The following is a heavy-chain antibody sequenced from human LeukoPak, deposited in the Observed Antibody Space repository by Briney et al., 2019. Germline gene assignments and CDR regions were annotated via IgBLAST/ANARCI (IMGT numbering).Heavy chain of an antibody. V-gene: IGHV3-23*01. D-gene: IGHD3-22*01. CDR1: GFSFIVYT. Sequence: PGGSLRLSCAASGFSFIVYTMTWVRQAPGQGLEWVSGISDSGERTYYADSVRGRFTISRDNSKNTLYLQMNSLRAEDTAVYYCAKTYYSDGSGYFSAYYFDYWGQGTLVTVPS. J-gene: IGHJ4*02. CDR2: ISDSGERT. CDR3: AKTYYSDGSGYFSAYYFDY.